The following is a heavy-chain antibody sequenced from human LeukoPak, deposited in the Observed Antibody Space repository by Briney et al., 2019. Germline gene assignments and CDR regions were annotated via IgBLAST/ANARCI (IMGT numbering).Heavy chain of an antibody. CDR3: AKDLGGYYYGSGSYFDY. D-gene: IGHD3-10*01. CDR1: GFTFDDYA. Sequence: GGSLRLSCAASGFTFDDYAMHWVRQAPGKGLEWVSGISWNSGSIGYADSVKGRFTISRDNAKNSLYLQMNSLRAEDTALYYCAKDLGGYYYGSGSYFDYWGQGTLVTVSS. J-gene: IGHJ4*02. V-gene: IGHV3-9*01. CDR2: ISWNSGSI.